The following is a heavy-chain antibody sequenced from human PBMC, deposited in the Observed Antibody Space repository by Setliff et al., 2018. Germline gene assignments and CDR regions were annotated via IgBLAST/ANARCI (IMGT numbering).Heavy chain of an antibody. CDR2: VYYSGYT. J-gene: IGHJ4*02. Sequence: PSETLSLTCNVSGGSVSSTSHYWGWIRQPPGKGMEWIGSVYYSGYTYYNPSLQSRVTISVDMSKNQFSRKLTSVTAADTAVYYCARDMGQPYYFESWGLGTLVTVSS. CDR1: GGSVSSTSHY. D-gene: IGHD1-1*01. V-gene: IGHV4-39*07. CDR3: ARDMGQPYYFES.